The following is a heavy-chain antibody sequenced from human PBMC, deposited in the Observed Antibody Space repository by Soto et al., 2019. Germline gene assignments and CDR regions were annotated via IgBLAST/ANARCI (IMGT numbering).Heavy chain of an antibody. Sequence: GGSLRLSYTASGFTFYNTWMSWVRQAQGKGLEWVGRVKSKTDGGATDYTAPVKGRFTISRDDSQNTLYLQMNSLQTDDTAVYYCTTDRRRGYDNQCDFGGQGTLVSVSS. J-gene: IGHJ4*02. V-gene: IGHV3-15*01. CDR1: GFTFYNTW. CDR2: VKSKTDGGAT. D-gene: IGHD5-12*01. CDR3: TTDRRRGYDNQCDF.